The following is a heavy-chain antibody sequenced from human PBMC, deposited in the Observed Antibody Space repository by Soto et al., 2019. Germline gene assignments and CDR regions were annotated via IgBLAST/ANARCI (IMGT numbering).Heavy chain of an antibody. V-gene: IGHV4-34*01. D-gene: IGHD2-2*02. CDR3: ASSDIVVVPAAILDYYYGMDV. J-gene: IGHJ6*02. CDR2: INHSGST. Sequence: PDTLSLTWSVYGGSFRGSYWSWIRQPPGKGLEWIGEINHSGSTNYNPSLKSRVTISVDTSKNQFSLKLSSVTAADTAVYYCASSDIVVVPAAILDYYYGMDVWGQGTTVTVSS. CDR1: GGSFRGSY.